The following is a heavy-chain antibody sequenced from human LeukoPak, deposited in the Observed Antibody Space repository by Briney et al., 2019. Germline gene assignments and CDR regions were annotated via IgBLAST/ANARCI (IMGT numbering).Heavy chain of an antibody. CDR2: ISDSGGRT. D-gene: IGHD3-10*01. CDR1: GFSFSSYA. CDR3: ARGGYYGSGSYQFDY. Sequence: GGSLRLSCAASGFSFSSYAMTWVRQAPGKGPEWVSGISDSGGRTYYAESVKGRFTISRDNAKNSLYLQMNSLRDEDTAVYYCARGGYYGSGSYQFDYWGQGTLVTVSS. V-gene: IGHV3-23*01. J-gene: IGHJ4*02.